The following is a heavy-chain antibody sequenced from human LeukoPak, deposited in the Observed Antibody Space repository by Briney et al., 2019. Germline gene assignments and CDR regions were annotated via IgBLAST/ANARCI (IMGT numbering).Heavy chain of an antibody. V-gene: IGHV3-7*01. Sequence: GGSLRLSCAASGFTFSSHWMSWVRQAPGKGLEWVANIKEDVSEKYYVGSVKRRFTISRDNAKNSLYLQMNSLRAEDTAVYYCARNRLNMDYWGQRTLVTVSS. J-gene: IGHJ4*02. CDR2: IKEDVSEK. CDR1: GFTFSSHW. CDR3: ARNRLNMDY. D-gene: IGHD1-14*01.